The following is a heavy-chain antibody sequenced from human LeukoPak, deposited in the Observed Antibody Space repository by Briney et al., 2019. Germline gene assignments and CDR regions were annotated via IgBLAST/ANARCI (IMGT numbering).Heavy chain of an antibody. D-gene: IGHD6-19*01. CDR1: GFTFSSYA. Sequence: GSLRLSCAASGFTFSSYAMHWVRQAPGKGLEYVSAISSNGGSTYYANSVKGRFTISRDNSKNTLYLQMGSLRAEDMAVYYCARDKTAVAGTSLDYRGQGTLVTVS. CDR2: ISSNGGST. CDR3: ARDKTAVAGTSLDY. V-gene: IGHV3-64*01. J-gene: IGHJ4*02.